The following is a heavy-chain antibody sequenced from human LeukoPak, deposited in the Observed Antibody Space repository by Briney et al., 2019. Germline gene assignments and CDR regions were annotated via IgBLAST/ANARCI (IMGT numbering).Heavy chain of an antibody. CDR3: AREHDAFDI. Sequence: RGSLRLSCAASGFTFSNYAMSWVRQAPGKGLEWVSTITGSGGTTYHADSVKGRFTTSRDNSKNTLYLQMNSLRAEDTAVYYCAREHDAFDIWGKGKMVTVSS. CDR1: GFTFSNYA. V-gene: IGHV3-23*01. CDR2: ITGSGGTT. J-gene: IGHJ3*02.